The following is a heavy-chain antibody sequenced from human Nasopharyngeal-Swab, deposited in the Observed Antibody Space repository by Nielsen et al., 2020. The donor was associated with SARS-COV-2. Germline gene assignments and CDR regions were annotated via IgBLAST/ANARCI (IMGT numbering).Heavy chain of an antibody. CDR3: AKDTYSSSSPEYFHH. D-gene: IGHD6-6*01. J-gene: IGHJ1*01. CDR1: GFTFSSYN. CDR2: INTGSSSI. Sequence: GESLKISCAASGFTFSSYNMNWVRQAPGKGLEWVSYINTGSSSIYYADSVKGRFTISRDNAKNSLYLQMNSLRDEDTAVYYCAKDTYSSSSPEYFHHWGQGTLVTVSS. V-gene: IGHV3-48*02.